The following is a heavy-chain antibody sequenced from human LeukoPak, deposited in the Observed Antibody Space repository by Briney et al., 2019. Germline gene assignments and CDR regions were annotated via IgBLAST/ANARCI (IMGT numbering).Heavy chain of an antibody. CDR1: GGSFSGYY. CDR3: ARGRSGYCTNGVCYTYFDY. J-gene: IGHJ4*02. Sequence: SETLSLTCAVYGGSFSGYYWSWIRQPPGKGLEWIGEINHSGSTNYNPYLKSRVTISVDTSKNQFSLKLSSVTAADTAVYYCARGRSGYCTNGVCYTYFDYWGQGTLVTVSS. V-gene: IGHV4-34*01. D-gene: IGHD2-8*01. CDR2: INHSGST.